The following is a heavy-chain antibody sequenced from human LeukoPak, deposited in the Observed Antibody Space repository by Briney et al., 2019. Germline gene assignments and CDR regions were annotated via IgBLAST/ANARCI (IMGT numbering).Heavy chain of an antibody. J-gene: IGHJ4*02. CDR3: ASGFYYYGSGSLNGY. CDR1: GFTFSSYS. V-gene: IGHV3-21*01. CDR2: ISSSSSYI. Sequence: GGSLRLSCAASGFTFSSYSMNWVRQAPGKGLEWVSSISSSSSYIYYADSVKGRFTISRDNAKNSLYLQMNSLRAEDTAVYYCASGFYYYGSGSLNGYWGQGTLVTVSS. D-gene: IGHD3-10*01.